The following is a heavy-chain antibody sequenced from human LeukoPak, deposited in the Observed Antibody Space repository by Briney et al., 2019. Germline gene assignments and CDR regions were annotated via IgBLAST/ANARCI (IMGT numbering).Heavy chain of an antibody. CDR1: GSPFSNYS. CDR2: ISKDGSIT. V-gene: IGHV3-74*01. CDR3: ATVVYSGAYSRYS. J-gene: IGHJ4*02. Sequence: PGGSLRLSCVASGSPFSNYSMSWVRQAPGKGPEWLSRISKDGSITVYADSTKGRFTVSRDNARSLVYLETTSLRPEDTTMYHNATVVYSGAYSRYSWGPGTLVTVAS. D-gene: IGHD5-12*01.